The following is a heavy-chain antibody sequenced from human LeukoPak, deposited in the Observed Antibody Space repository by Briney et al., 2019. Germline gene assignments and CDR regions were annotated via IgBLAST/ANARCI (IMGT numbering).Heavy chain of an antibody. D-gene: IGHD6-13*01. CDR1: GGTFSSYA. Sequence: ASVKVSCKASGGTFSSYAISWVRQAPGQGLEWMGGIIPIFGTANYAQKFQGRVTITANKSTSTAYMELSSLRSEDTAVYYCARDPSRVGPTYTDVWGKGTTVTIS. V-gene: IGHV1-69*06. CDR2: IIPIFGTA. CDR3: ARDPSRVGPTYTDV. J-gene: IGHJ6*03.